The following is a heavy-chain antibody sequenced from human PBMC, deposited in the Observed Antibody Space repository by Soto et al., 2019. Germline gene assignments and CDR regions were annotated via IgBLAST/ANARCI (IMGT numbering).Heavy chain of an antibody. J-gene: IGHJ6*02. V-gene: IGHV3-30-3*01. CDR1: GFTFSSYA. Sequence: QVQLVESGGGVVKPGRSLRLSCAASGFTFSSYAMYCVRQAPGKGLEWVAVISYDGNNKYYADSVKGRFTISRDNSKNTLYLQMNSLRAEDTAVYYCARAGCDGGSCYTLVGLRYGMDVWGQGTTVTVSS. CDR2: ISYDGNNK. D-gene: IGHD2-15*01. CDR3: ARAGCDGGSCYTLVGLRYGMDV.